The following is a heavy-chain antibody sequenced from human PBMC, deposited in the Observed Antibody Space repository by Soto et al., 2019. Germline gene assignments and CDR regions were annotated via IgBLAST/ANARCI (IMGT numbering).Heavy chain of an antibody. D-gene: IGHD3-22*01. J-gene: IGHJ4*02. V-gene: IGHV3-30*18. Sequence: QVQLVESGGGVVQPGRSLRLSCAASGFSFSSYGMHWVRQAPGKGLEWVAGMSYDGSNKYYADSVKGRFTISRDNSKNTLYLQMNSLRAEDTAVYYCAKGLDYYDSSGFSLDFWGQGTLVTVSS. CDR2: MSYDGSNK. CDR1: GFSFSSYG. CDR3: AKGLDYYDSSGFSLDF.